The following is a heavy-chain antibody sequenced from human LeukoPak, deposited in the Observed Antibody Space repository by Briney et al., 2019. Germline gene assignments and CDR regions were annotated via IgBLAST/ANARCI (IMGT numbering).Heavy chain of an antibody. D-gene: IGHD6-19*01. J-gene: IGHJ4*02. V-gene: IGHV4-59*08. CDR2: IYGSGSA. CDR3: ARNVGWYSHDS. CDR1: GDSLSSHY. Sequence: SETLSLTCTVSGDSLSSHYWSWIRQPPGKGLEWIGYIYGSGSAHYDPSLRSRVTISEDTSKNQFSLKLTSVAAADTAVYYCARNVGWYSHDSWGQGTLVTVSS.